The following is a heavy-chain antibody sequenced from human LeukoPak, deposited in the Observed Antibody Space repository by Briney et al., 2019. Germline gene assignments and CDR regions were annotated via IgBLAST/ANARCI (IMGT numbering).Heavy chain of an antibody. Sequence: PGGSLRLSCAASGFTFSSYSMNWVRQAPGKGLEWVSYISSSGSTIYYADSVKGRFTISRDNAKNSLYLQMNSLRAEDTAVYYCATPVDTAMVTPFDYWGQGTLVTVSS. CDR3: ATPVDTAMVTPFDY. V-gene: IGHV3-48*04. CDR2: ISSSGSTI. CDR1: GFTFSSYS. D-gene: IGHD5-18*01. J-gene: IGHJ4*02.